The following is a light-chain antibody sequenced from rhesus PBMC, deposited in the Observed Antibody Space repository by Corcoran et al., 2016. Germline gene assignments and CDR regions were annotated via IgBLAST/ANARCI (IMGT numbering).Light chain of an antibody. Sequence: DIQMTQSPSSLSASVGDTVTITCRASQSIRNWLAWYQPEPGKAPKFLIYKAASLKSGVPSRFRGSGSWTDFTLTISSLQSEDFATYYCQQYSSSPLTFGGGTKVDLK. V-gene: IGKV1-22*01. CDR2: KAA. J-gene: IGKJ4*01. CDR3: QQYSSSPLT. CDR1: QSIRNW.